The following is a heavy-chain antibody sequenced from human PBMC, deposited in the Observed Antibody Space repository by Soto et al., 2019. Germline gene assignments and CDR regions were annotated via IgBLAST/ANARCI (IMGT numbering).Heavy chain of an antibody. J-gene: IGHJ4*02. D-gene: IGHD3-22*01. CDR2: FDPEDGET. V-gene: IGHV1-24*01. CDR3: ATSNGSYHSSGYSSWTY. Sequence: ASVKLSSKVSGYTLTELSMHWVRQAPGKGIEWMGGFDPEDGETIYAQKFQGRVTMTEDTSTDTAYMELSSLRSEDTAVYYCATSNGSYHSSGYSSWTYWGQGTLITVSS. CDR1: GYTLTELS.